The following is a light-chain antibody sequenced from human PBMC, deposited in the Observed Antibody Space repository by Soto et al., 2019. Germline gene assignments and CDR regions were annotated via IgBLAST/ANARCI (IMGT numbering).Light chain of an antibody. CDR3: QQYGSSPLT. CDR2: GAS. CDR1: PSVSSSS. J-gene: IGKJ4*01. Sequence: EIVLTQSPGTLSLSPGEGATLSCRASPSVSSSSLAWYQHKPGQAPRLLIYGASVRATGIPDRFSGSGSGTDFTLTISRLEPEDFAMYYCQQYGSSPLTFGRGTKV. V-gene: IGKV3-20*01.